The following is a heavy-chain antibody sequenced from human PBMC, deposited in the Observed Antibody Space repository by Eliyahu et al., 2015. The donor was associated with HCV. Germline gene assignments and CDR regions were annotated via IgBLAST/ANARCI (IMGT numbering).Heavy chain of an antibody. CDR1: GGSISSSSYY. CDR3: ARLPSIAAAGTGVDY. V-gene: IGHV4-39*01. J-gene: IGHJ4*02. CDR2: IYYSGST. D-gene: IGHD6-13*01. Sequence: QLXLQESGPGLVKPSETLSLTCTVSGGSISSSSYYWGWIRQPPGKGLEWIGSIYYSGSTYYNPSLKSRVTISVDTSKNQFSLKLSSVTAADTAVYYCARLPSIAAAGTGVDYWGQGTLVTVSS.